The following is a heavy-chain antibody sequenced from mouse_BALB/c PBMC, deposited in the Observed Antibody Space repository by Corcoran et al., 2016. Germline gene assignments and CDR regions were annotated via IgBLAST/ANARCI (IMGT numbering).Heavy chain of an antibody. Sequence: QIQVVQSGPELKKPGETVKISCKASGYTFTNYGMNWVKQAPGKGLKWMGWINTYTGEPTYADDFKGRFAFSLETSASTANLQINNLKNEDTATYVCARWGVFYYGNYYAMDYWGQGTSVAVSS. CDR2: INTYTGEP. CDR1: GYTFTNYG. J-gene: IGHJ4*01. D-gene: IGHD2-1*01. CDR3: ARWGVFYYGNYYAMDY. V-gene: IGHV9-3-1*01.